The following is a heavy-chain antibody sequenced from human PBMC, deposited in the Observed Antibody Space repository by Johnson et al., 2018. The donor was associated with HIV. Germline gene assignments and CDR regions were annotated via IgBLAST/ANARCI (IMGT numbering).Heavy chain of an antibody. CDR3: ARQRGCDI. J-gene: IGHJ3*02. Sequence: EVQLVESGGGVVRPGGSLRLSCAASGFTFDDYGMSWVRQAPGKGLEWVSVIYSGGSTYYADSVKGRFTISRDNSKNTLYLQMNSLRVEDTAVYYCARQRGCDIWGQGTMVTVSS. CDR2: IYSGGST. V-gene: IGHV3-66*04. CDR1: GFTFDDYG.